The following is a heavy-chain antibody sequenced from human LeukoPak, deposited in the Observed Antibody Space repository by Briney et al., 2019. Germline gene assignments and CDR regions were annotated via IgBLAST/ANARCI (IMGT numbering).Heavy chain of an antibody. J-gene: IGHJ6*03. CDR2: IYPGDSDT. CDR1: GSSFTSYW. V-gene: IGHV5-51*01. CDR3: ARAPTPYYYMDV. Sequence: RGESLQISCKGSGSSFTSYWIGWARQLPGKGLEWMGIIYPGDSDTRYSPSFQGQVTISADKSISTAYLQWSSLKASDTAMYYCARAPTPYYYMDVWGKGTTVTVSS.